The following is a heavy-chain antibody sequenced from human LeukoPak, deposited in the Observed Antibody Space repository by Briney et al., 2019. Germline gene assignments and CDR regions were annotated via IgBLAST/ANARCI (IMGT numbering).Heavy chain of an antibody. CDR2: IYYSGST. D-gene: IGHD3-3*01. J-gene: IGHJ3*02. CDR1: GFTFSSYA. CDR3: ARPQSSPSIGVFDAFDI. V-gene: IGHV4-39*01. Sequence: GSLRLSCAASGFTFSSYAMSWVRQPPGKGLEWIGSIYYSGSTYYNPSLKSRVTISVDTSKNQFSLKLSSVTAADTAVYYCARPQSSPSIGVFDAFDIWGQGTMVTVSS.